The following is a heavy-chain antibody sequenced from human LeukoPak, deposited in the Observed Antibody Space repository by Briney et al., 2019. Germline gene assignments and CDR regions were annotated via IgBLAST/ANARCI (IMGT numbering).Heavy chain of an antibody. CDR3: ARDSNYNFWSGLGYYFDY. J-gene: IGHJ4*02. CDR2: ISTSSSDI. D-gene: IGHD3-3*01. Sequence: PGGSLRLSCAASGFTFSSYSINWVRQAPGKGLEWVSSISTSSSDIYYADSVKGRFTISRDNAKNSLYLQMNSLRAEDTAVYYCARDSNYNFWSGLGYYFDYWGQGTLVAVSS. V-gene: IGHV3-21*06. CDR1: GFTFSSYS.